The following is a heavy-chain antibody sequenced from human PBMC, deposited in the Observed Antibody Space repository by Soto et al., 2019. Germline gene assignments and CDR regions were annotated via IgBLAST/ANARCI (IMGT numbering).Heavy chain of an antibody. CDR3: ARGGAVATTAHFDH. D-gene: IGHD5-12*01. Sequence: SLTCTVSGDSINNYYWSWMRLPAGKGLEWIGRIYSNGNTYYNPSLKSRVSMSVDTSKNQFSLILKTVTAADTAVYYCARGGAVATTAHFDHWGQGTLVTVSS. CDR2: IYSNGNT. V-gene: IGHV4-4*07. CDR1: GDSINNYY. J-gene: IGHJ4*02.